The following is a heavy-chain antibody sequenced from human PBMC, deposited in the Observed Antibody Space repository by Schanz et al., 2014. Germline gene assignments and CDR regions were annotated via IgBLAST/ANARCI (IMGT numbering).Heavy chain of an antibody. Sequence: QVQLVQSGAEVKKPGASVKVSCEASGYTFTSYDIHWVRQAPGQGFEWIGLINPIDGSTTYPLRFHGRITMTRDTSTTTFYMDLSSLGSEDTAVYYCARQRSYFYAMDVWGQGTTVTVSS. CDR1: GYTFTSYD. J-gene: IGHJ6*02. CDR3: ARQRSYFYAMDV. V-gene: IGHV1-46*01. CDR2: INPIDGST.